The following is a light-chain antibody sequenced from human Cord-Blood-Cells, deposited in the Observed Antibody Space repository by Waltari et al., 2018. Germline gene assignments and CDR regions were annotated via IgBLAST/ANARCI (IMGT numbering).Light chain of an antibody. Sequence: QSALTHPASVSGSPAQSITISCTATSRDVGGYNYLSWYQQHPGKAPKLLIYDVSNRPSGVSNRFAGSKSGNTASLTISGLQAEEEADYYCSSYTSSSTVVFGGGTKRAVL. V-gene: IGLV2-14*01. J-gene: IGLJ2*01. CDR3: SSYTSSSTVV. CDR1: SRDVGGYNY. CDR2: DVS.